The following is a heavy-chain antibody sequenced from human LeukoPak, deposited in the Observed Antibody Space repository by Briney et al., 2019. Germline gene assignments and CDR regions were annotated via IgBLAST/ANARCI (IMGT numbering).Heavy chain of an antibody. CDR3: TRGQLSSGWSHYYYYYYMDV. CDR1: GFTFGYYA. Sequence: GGSLRLSCTASGFTFGYYAMSWVRQAPGKGLEWVGFIRSKAYGGTTEYAASVKGRFIISRDDSKSIAYLQMNSLKTEDTAVYYCTRGQLSSGWSHYYYYYYMDVWGKGTTVTVSS. J-gene: IGHJ6*03. D-gene: IGHD6-19*01. V-gene: IGHV3-49*04. CDR2: IRSKAYGGTT.